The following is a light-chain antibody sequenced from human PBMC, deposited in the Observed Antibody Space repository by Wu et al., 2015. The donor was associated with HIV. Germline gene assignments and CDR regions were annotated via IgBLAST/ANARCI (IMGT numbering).Light chain of an antibody. V-gene: IGKV3-20*01. CDR2: GAS. Sequence: VLTQSPGTLSLSPGERATLSCRASQSVSSSYLAWYQQKPGQAPRLLIYGASNRATGIPDRFSGSGSGTDFTLTINRLEPEDFVVYYCQQYGSSPWAFGQGTKVEIK. CDR3: QQYGSSPWA. J-gene: IGKJ1*01. CDR1: QSVSSSY.